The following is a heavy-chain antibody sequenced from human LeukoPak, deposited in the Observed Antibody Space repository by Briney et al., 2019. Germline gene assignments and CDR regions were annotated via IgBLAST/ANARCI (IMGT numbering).Heavy chain of an antibody. Sequence: SQTLSLTCTVSGGSISSGGYYWSWIRQPPGKGLEWIGEINHSGSTNYNPSLKSRVTISVDTSKNQFSLKLSSVTAADTAVYYCARGLSSSWYYFDYWGQGTLVTVSS. V-gene: IGHV4-30-2*01. CDR1: GGSISSGGYY. CDR3: ARGLSSSWYYFDY. CDR2: INHSGST. D-gene: IGHD6-13*01. J-gene: IGHJ4*02.